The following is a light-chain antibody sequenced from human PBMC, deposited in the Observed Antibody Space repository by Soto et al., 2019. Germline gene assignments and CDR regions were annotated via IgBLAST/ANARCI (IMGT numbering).Light chain of an antibody. Sequence: EIVLTQSPGTLSLSPGERATLSCRASQSVSSSYLARYQQKPGQAPRLLIYGTSSRATGLPDRFSGSGSGTNFTLTICRLEPEDLAVYYCQQYGSSPYTFGQGTKLEIK. CDR2: GTS. V-gene: IGKV3-20*01. J-gene: IGKJ2*01. CDR1: QSVSSSY. CDR3: QQYGSSPYT.